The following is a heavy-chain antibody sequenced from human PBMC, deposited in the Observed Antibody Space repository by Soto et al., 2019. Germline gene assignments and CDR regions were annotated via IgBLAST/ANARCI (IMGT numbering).Heavy chain of an antibody. Sequence: QVQLVESGGALVKPGGSLRLSCAASGFAFSNYYMSWIRQAPGKGLESLSYISGTSSDTNYADSVRGRFTISRDNAKNSVYLQMNSLRAEDTAVYYCATGPRRLSDWGLGTLVIVSS. CDR3: ATGPRRLSD. CDR1: GFAFSNYY. J-gene: IGHJ4*02. CDR2: ISGTSSDT. D-gene: IGHD3-3*01. V-gene: IGHV3-11*05.